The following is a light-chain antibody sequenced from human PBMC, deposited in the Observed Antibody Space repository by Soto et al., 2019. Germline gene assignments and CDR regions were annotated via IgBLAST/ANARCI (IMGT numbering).Light chain of an antibody. V-gene: IGLV1-47*01. CDR1: SSNIGSNY. Sequence: QSVLTQPPSASGTPGQRVTISCSGSSSNIGSNYVYWYQQLPGTAPKLLIYRNNQRPSGVPDRFSGSKPGTSASLAISGLRSEDEADYYCAAWDDSLSGRVVFGGGTTLTVL. J-gene: IGLJ2*01. CDR2: RNN. CDR3: AAWDDSLSGRVV.